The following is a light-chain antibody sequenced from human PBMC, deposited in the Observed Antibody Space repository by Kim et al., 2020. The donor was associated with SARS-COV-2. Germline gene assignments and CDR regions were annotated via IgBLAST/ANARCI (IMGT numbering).Light chain of an antibody. V-gene: IGLV2-8*01. J-gene: IGLJ2*01. CDR2: EVS. CDR1: SSDVGGYNY. CDR3: SSYTGSQNLV. Sequence: QSALTQPPSASGSPGQSVTISCTGTSSDVGGYNYVSWYQQHPGKAPKLMIYEVSKRPSGVPDRFSGSKSGNTASLTVSGLQAEDEADYYCSSYTGSQNLVFGRGTKLTVL.